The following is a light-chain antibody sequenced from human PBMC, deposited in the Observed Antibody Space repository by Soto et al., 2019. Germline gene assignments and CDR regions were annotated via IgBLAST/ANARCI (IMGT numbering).Light chain of an antibody. V-gene: IGKV3-20*01. CDR1: QSVSSSF. Sequence: EIVLTQSPGTLSLSPGERATLSCRASQSVSSSFLAWYQQKVGQAPRLLIYGASSRATGIPDRFSGSGSGTDFTLTISSLEPEDFAVYYCQRYGISPRTFGQGTTV. CDR3: QRYGISPRT. CDR2: GAS. J-gene: IGKJ1*01.